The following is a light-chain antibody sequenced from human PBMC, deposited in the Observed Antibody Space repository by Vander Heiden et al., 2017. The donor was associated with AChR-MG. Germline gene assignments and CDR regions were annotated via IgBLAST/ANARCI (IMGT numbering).Light chain of an antibody. Sequence: AIQLTQSPSSLSASVGDRVTITCRAGQGVNRALAWYQQKPGKPPKVLINGASSLESGVPSRFSGSGSGTDYTLTISSLQPEDVATYYCQQFNNHPLTFGGGTKLEIK. J-gene: IGKJ4*01. CDR3: QQFNNHPLT. CDR2: GAS. CDR1: QGVNRA. V-gene: IGKV1D-13*01.